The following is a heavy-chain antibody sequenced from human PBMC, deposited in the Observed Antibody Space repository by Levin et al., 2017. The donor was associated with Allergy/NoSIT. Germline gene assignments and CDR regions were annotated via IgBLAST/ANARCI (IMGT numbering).Heavy chain of an antibody. J-gene: IGHJ3*02. CDR3: ARGAMIVVDTASFDI. Sequence: GESLKISCAASGFTFSSYSMNWVRQAPGKGLEWVSYISSSSSTIYYADSVKGRFTISRDNAKNSLYLQMNSLRAEDTAVYYCARGAMIVVDTASFDIWGQGTMVTVSS. D-gene: IGHD3-22*01. V-gene: IGHV3-48*01. CDR1: GFTFSSYS. CDR2: ISSSSSTI.